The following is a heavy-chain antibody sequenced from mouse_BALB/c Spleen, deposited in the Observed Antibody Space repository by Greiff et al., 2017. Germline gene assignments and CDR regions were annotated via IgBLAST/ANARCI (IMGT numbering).Heavy chain of an antibody. D-gene: IGHD2-14*01. CDR1: GFNIKDTY. V-gene: IGHV14-3*02. Sequence: EVQLVESGAELVKPGASVKLSCTASGFNIKDTYMHWVKQRPEQGLEWIGRIDPANGNTKYDPKFQGKATITADTSSNTAYLQLSSLTSEVTAVYYCARVLRYYFDYGGQGTTLTVSS. J-gene: IGHJ2*01. CDR2: IDPANGNT. CDR3: ARVLRYYFDY.